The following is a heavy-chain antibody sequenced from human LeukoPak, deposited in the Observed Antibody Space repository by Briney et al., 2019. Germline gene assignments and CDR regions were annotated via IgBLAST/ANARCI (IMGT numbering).Heavy chain of an antibody. V-gene: IGHV4-59*01. J-gene: IGHJ4*02. Sequence: SETLSLTCTVSGGSISSYYWSWIRQPPGKGLEWIGYIYYSGSTNYNPSLKSRVTISVDTSKNQFSLKLSSVTSADTAVYYCARAKRLKCSSTSCYLFDYWGQGTLVTVSS. D-gene: IGHD2-2*01. CDR2: IYYSGST. CDR3: ARAKRLKCSSTSCYLFDY. CDR1: GGSISSYY.